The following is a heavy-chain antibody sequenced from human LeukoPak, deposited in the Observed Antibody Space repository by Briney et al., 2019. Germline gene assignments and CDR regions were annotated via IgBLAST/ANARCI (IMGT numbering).Heavy chain of an antibody. CDR1: GFTFSDRY. D-gene: IGHD4-23*01. CDR3: ARDRAVGASDSYDL. Sequence: GGSLRLSCIGSGFTFSDRYMAWIRQRPGKGLEWLSYISSSDRRVYLADSVKGRFTVSRDDARKSLFLQMNSLRPDDTAVYYCARDRAVGASDSYDLWGPGTMVIVSS. V-gene: IGHV3-11*04. J-gene: IGHJ3*01. CDR2: ISSSDRRV.